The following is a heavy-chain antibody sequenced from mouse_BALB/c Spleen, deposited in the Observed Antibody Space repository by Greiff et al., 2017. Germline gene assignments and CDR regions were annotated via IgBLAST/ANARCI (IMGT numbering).Heavy chain of an antibody. D-gene: IGHD1-1*01. CDR2: ISSGSSTI. Sequence: EVQGVESGGGLVQPGGSRKLSCAASGFTFSSFGMHWVRQAPEKGLEWVAYISSGSSTIYYADTVKGRFTISRDNPKNTLFLQMTSLRSEDTAMYYCARDYYGSSIYYAMDYWGQGTSVTVSS. J-gene: IGHJ4*01. CDR3: ARDYYGSSIYYAMDY. CDR1: GFTFSSFG. V-gene: IGHV5-17*02.